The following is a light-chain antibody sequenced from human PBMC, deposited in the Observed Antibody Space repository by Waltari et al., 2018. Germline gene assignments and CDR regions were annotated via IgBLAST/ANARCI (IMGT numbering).Light chain of an antibody. J-gene: IGLJ3*02. V-gene: IGLV2-14*01. CDR3: SSYTRSSYWV. CDR2: KVN. Sequence: QSALTQPASVSGSPGQSITIPCTGTSSDVGFYDFVSWFQQHPGKAPKVMIYKVNNRPSGVSNRFSGSKSGNTASLTISGLQAEDEADYYCSSYTRSSYWVFGGGTQLTVL. CDR1: SSDVGFYDF.